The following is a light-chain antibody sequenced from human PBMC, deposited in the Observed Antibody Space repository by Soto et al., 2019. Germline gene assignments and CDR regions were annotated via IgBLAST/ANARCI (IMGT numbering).Light chain of an antibody. Sequence: DIQMTQSPSSLSASVGDRVTITCRASQSISKYVNWYQHKPGKAPTVLIHAASSLQSGVPSRFSGSGSGTDFFLTISSLQPEDFAVYYCQQSHSKPLTFGGGTKGDIK. J-gene: IGKJ4*01. CDR1: QSISKY. V-gene: IGKV1-39*01. CDR3: QQSHSKPLT. CDR2: AAS.